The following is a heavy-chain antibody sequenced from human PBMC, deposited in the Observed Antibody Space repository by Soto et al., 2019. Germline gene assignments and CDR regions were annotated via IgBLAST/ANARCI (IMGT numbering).Heavy chain of an antibody. D-gene: IGHD2-21*02. V-gene: IGHV1-69*13. J-gene: IGHJ1*01. CDR2: IIPIFGTA. CDR3: ARNPQDCGDDCYSVYFQH. Sequence: ASVKVSCKASGGTFSSYAISWVRQAPGQGLEWMGGIIPIFGTANYAQKFQGRVTITADESTSTAYMELSSLRSEDTAVYYCARNPQDCGDDCYSVYFQHCGQRTLVTVS. CDR1: GGTFSSYA.